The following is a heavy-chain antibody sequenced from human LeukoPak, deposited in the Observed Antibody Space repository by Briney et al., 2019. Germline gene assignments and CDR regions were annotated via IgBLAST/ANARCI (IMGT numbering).Heavy chain of an antibody. D-gene: IGHD2-15*01. V-gene: IGHV4-38-2*02. J-gene: IGHJ5*02. CDR2: IYHSGST. CDR1: GYSLSSGYY. CDR3: ARVDGSCSGGSCPSGNWFDP. Sequence: SETLSLTCTVSGYSLSSGYYWGWIRQPPGKGLEWIGSIYHSGSTYYNPSLKSRVTISVDSSKNQFSLKLTSVTAADTAVYYCARVDGSCSGGSCPSGNWFDPWGQGTLVTVSS.